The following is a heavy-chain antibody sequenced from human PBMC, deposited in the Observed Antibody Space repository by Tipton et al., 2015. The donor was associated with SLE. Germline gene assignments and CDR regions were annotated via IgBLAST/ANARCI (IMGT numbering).Heavy chain of an antibody. CDR2: VTGSGGGT. CDR1: KFTFSTYG. J-gene: IGHJ4*02. D-gene: IGHD5/OR15-5a*01. V-gene: IGHV3-23*01. Sequence: SLRLSCGASKFTFSTYGMNWVRQLPGKGLEWVSLVTGSGGGTYYSNSVKGRFTISRDNSKNTLYLQMNSLRPQDTAVYYCAKASGGVYGTEYFDYWGQGTLVTVSS. CDR3: AKASGGVYGTEYFDY.